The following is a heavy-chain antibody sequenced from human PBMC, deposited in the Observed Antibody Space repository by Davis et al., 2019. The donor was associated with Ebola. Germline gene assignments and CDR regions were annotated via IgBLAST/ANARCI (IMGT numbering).Heavy chain of an antibody. CDR2: ITASGLNT. D-gene: IGHD4-17*01. CDR1: GFTFSSYA. CDR3: ARIPSDYGDTTYYYYYGMDV. Sequence: GESLKISCAASGFTFSSYAMSLVRQAPGKGLEWVSGITASGLNTLYEDSVKGRFTISRDNSKKSLYLQMNSLRAEDTAVYYCARIPSDYGDTTYYYYYGMDVWGKGTTVTVSS. J-gene: IGHJ6*04. V-gene: IGHV3-23*01.